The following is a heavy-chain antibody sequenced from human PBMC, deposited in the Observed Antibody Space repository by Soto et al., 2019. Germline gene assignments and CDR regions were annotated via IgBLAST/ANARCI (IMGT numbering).Heavy chain of an antibody. CDR1: GFTFSSYG. CDR2: ISYDGSNK. D-gene: IGHD5-12*01. CDR3: AKDLAWRGFAY. V-gene: IGHV3-30*18. J-gene: IGHJ4*02. Sequence: GGSLRLSCAASGFTFSSYGMHWVRQAPGKGLEWVAVISYDGSNKYYADSVKGRLTISRDNSKNTLYLQMNSLRAEDTAVYYCAKDLAWRGFAYWGQGTLVTVSS.